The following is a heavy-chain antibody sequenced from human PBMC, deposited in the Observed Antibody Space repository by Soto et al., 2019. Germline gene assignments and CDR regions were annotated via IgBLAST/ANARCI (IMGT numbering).Heavy chain of an antibody. Sequence: GGSLRLSCAASGFTFSSYGIHWVRHAPGKGLEWVAVIWYDGSNKYYADSVKGRFTISRDNSKNTLYLQMNSLRAEDTAVYYCARGRGYCSGGSCRYYCYYGMDVWGQGTTVTVSS. CDR1: GFTFSSYG. D-gene: IGHD2-15*01. V-gene: IGHV3-33*01. CDR3: ARGRGYCSGGSCRYYCYYGMDV. CDR2: IWYDGSNK. J-gene: IGHJ6*02.